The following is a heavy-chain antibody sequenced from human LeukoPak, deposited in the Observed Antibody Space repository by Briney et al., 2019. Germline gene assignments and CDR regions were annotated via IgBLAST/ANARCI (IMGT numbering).Heavy chain of an antibody. J-gene: IGHJ4*02. CDR3: AKVIREVDMSYDH. CDR2: ISYDGSNK. V-gene: IGHV3-30*18. D-gene: IGHD5-24*01. Sequence: GGSLRLSCAASGFTFSSYGMHWVRQAPGKGLEWVAVISYDGSNKYYADSVKGRFTISRDNSKNTLYLQMNSLRAEDTAVYYCAKVIREVDMSYDHWGQGALVTVSS. CDR1: GFTFSSYG.